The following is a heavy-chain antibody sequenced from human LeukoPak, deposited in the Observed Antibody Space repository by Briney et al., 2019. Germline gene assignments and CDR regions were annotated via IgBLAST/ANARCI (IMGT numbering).Heavy chain of an antibody. V-gene: IGHV4-61*01. D-gene: IGHD3-3*02. Sequence: SETLSLTCTVSGGSVSSGSYYWSWLRQPPGKGLEWIGYIYYSGSTNSNPSLKSRVTMAVDTSKNQFSLKLSSVTAADTAIYYCARYIFSNERGYNWFDPWGQGTLVTVSS. CDR1: GGSVSSGSYY. CDR2: IYYSGST. CDR3: ARYIFSNERGYNWFDP. J-gene: IGHJ5*02.